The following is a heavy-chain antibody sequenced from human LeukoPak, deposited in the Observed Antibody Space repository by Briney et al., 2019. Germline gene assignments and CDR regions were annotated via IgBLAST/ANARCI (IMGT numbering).Heavy chain of an antibody. V-gene: IGHV3-21*01. Sequence: GGSLRLSCAASGFTFSSYSMNWVRQAPGKGLEWVSSISSSSSSYIYYADSVKGRFAISRDNAKNSLYLQMNSLRAEDTAVYYCARDLSLFPFDYWGQGTLVTVSS. J-gene: IGHJ4*02. CDR2: ISSSSSSYI. CDR3: ARDLSLFPFDY. CDR1: GFTFSSYS. D-gene: IGHD3-16*02.